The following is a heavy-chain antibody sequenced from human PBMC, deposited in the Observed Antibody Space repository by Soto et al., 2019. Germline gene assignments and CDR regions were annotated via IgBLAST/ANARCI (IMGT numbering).Heavy chain of an antibody. Sequence: EVQLLESGGGLVQPGGSLRLSCAASGFTFSTYDMTWVRQAPGKGLEWVSDISGSGSKTYYADSVKGRFTISRDDSKGQLYLQMKSLRAEDTAVYYCAIVPSHSYYTLFYYFDCWGQGTLVTGSS. CDR2: ISGSGSKT. J-gene: IGHJ4*02. V-gene: IGHV3-23*01. CDR1: GFTFSTYD. D-gene: IGHD1-26*01. CDR3: AIVPSHSYYTLFYYFDC.